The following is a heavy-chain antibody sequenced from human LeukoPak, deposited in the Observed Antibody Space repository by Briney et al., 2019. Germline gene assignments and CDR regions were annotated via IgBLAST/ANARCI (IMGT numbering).Heavy chain of an antibody. CDR2: ISAYNGNT. Sequence: ASVKVSCKASGYTFTSYYMHWVRQAPGQRLEWMGWISAYNGNTNYAQKLQGRVTMTTDTSTSTAYMELRSLRSDDTAVYYCARDVSGCFHYWGQGTLVTVSS. V-gene: IGHV1-18*04. D-gene: IGHD1-26*01. J-gene: IGHJ4*02. CDR1: GYTFTSYY. CDR3: ARDVSGCFHY.